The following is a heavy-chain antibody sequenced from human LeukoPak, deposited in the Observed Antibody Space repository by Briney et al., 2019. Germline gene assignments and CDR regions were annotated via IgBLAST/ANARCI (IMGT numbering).Heavy chain of an antibody. CDR1: GYTFTSLD. J-gene: IGHJ4*02. CDR2: INPNSGNR. Sequence: ASVKVSCKTSGYTFTSLDINWVRQATGQGLEWMGWINPNSGNRGYAQQFQGGVTITRDTSIRTAYMELTNLRSEDTAVYYCARVDGSPDYWGQGTLVTVSS. V-gene: IGHV1-8*03. D-gene: IGHD2-15*01. CDR3: ARVDGSPDY.